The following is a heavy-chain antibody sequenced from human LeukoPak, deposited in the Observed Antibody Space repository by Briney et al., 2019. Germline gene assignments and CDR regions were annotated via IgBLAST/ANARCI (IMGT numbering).Heavy chain of an antibody. V-gene: IGHV3-21*01. Sequence: GGSLRLSCAASGFTFSSYMMNWVRQTPGKGLEWVSSINSGSTYTYYTESVKGRFTVSRDNAKNSLFLQMNSLRAEDTAIYYCARSLTTLTYEGYWGQGTLVTVSS. CDR2: INSGSTYT. CDR1: GFTFSSYM. CDR3: ARSLTTLTYEGY. J-gene: IGHJ4*02. D-gene: IGHD1-1*01.